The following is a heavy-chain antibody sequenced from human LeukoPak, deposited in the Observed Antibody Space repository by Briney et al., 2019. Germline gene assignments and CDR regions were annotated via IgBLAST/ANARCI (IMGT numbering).Heavy chain of an antibody. CDR1: GGSICRSSYY. CDR3: ASTGSYYRGGDY. V-gene: IGHV4-39*01. Sequence: SETLSLTCTVSGGSICRSSYYWGWIRQPPGKGLEWIGSIYYSGSTYYNPSLKSRVTISVDTSKNQFSLKLSSVTAADTAVYYCASTGSYYRGGDYWGQGTLVTVSS. D-gene: IGHD3-10*01. J-gene: IGHJ4*02. CDR2: IYYSGST.